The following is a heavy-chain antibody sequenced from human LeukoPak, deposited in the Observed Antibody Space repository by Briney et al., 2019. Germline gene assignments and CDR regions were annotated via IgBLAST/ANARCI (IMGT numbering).Heavy chain of an antibody. D-gene: IGHD4-23*01. J-gene: IGHJ3*02. Sequence: PGGSLRLSCAASGFTFSSYAMNWVRQAPGKGLEWVSAISGSGGTTYYADSVKGRFTISRDNSKNTLFLHMNSLRAEDTALYYCAKSPTVDAAFDIWGQGTMVTVSS. CDR2: ISGSGGTT. CDR3: AKSPTVDAAFDI. V-gene: IGHV3-23*01. CDR1: GFTFSSYA.